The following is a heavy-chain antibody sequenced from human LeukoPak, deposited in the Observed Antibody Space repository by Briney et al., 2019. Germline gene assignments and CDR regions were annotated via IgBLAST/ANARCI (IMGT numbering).Heavy chain of an antibody. Sequence: GGSLRLSCAASGFTFSNSWMSWIRQAPGKALEWVSYISISGGTIYYADSVKGRFTISRDNAKNSLYLQMNSLRAEDTAVYYCARSKWARLHHYDYCMDVWGKGTTVTVSS. CDR1: GFTFSNSW. D-gene: IGHD1-26*01. CDR3: ARSKWARLHHYDYCMDV. CDR2: ISISGGTI. J-gene: IGHJ6*03. V-gene: IGHV3-11*04.